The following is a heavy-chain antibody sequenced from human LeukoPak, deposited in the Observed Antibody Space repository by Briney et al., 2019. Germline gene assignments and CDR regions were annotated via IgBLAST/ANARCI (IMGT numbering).Heavy chain of an antibody. CDR3: ARTSYGPPSPFDY. CDR1: GGSISSSTHY. CDR2: IHSSGST. V-gene: IGHV4-39*02. J-gene: IGHJ4*02. D-gene: IGHD3-16*01. Sequence: PSETLSLTCTVSGGSISSSTHYWGWVRQPPGKGLEWIGTIHSSGSTDYNPSLRSRVTISVDTSKKLFSLKLSSVTAADTTTYYCARTSYGPPSPFDYWGQGILVTVSS.